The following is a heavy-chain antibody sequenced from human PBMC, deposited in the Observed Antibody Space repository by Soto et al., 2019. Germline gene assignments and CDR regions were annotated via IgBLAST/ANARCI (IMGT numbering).Heavy chain of an antibody. CDR2: IYSSGYT. J-gene: IGHJ4*02. CDR3: ARGSSNDRSFGFDS. CDR1: GGSISSYY. D-gene: IGHD3-22*01. Sequence: SLTCSVSGGSISSYYWNWIRQPTGKGLEWIGYIYSSGYTNYNPSLKTRVTMSVDTSKNQFSLKLSYASAADTPVYYCARGSSNDRSFGFDSWRQGTMVTVSS. V-gene: IGHV4-59*01.